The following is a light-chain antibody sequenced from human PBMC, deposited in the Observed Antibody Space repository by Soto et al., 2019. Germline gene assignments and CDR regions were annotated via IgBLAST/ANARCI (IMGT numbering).Light chain of an antibody. V-gene: IGLV2-14*03. CDR2: DVS. CDR1: SSDIGSYNY. J-gene: IGLJ7*01. Sequence: QSALTQPASLSGSPGQSMTISCTGTSSDIGSYNYVSWYQQHPGRAPKLMIFDVSYRPSGISDRFSGSKSGNTASLTISGLQPEDEADYYCSSYGASSTLFGGGTQLTVL. CDR3: SSYGASSTL.